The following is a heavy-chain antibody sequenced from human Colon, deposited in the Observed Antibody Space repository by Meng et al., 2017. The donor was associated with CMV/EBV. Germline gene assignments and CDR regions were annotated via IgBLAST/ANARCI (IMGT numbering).Heavy chain of an antibody. CDR2: ISASGIST. CDR1: GFTFSSYA. Sequence: GGSLRLSCAASGFTFSSYAMTWVRQAPGKGLEWVSVISASGISTYYADSVKGRFTISRDNSNNTVDLQLNSLRAEDTAVYYCSLRKVVVPAPKKSWPYYYGMDVWGQGTTVTVSS. D-gene: IGHD2-2*01. CDR3: SLRKVVVPAPKKSWPYYYGMDV. J-gene: IGHJ6*02. V-gene: IGHV3-23*01.